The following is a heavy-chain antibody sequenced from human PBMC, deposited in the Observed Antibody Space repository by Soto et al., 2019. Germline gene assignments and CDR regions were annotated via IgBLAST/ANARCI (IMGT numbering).Heavy chain of an antibody. Sequence: SVKVSCQASGGTFSSYAISWVRQAPGQGLEWMGGIIPISDTTNYAQKFQGRVTITADESTSTAYMELSSLRSEDTAVYYCARSQGSSTSLEIYYYYYYGMDVWGQGTTVTVSS. CDR2: IIPISDTT. D-gene: IGHD2-2*01. J-gene: IGHJ6*02. CDR3: ARSQGSSTSLEIYYYYYYGMDV. CDR1: GGTFSSYA. V-gene: IGHV1-69*13.